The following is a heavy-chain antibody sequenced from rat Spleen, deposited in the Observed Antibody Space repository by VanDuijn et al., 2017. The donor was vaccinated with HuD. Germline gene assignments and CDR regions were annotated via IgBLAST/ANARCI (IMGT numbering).Heavy chain of an antibody. CDR1: GFTLSDYD. Sequence: EVQLVESGGGLVQPGRSLNLSCAASGFTLSDYDMAWVRQAPTKGLEWVATISYDGGSTDYRDSVKGRFTISRDNAKSTLYLQMDSLRSEDTATYYCERRPGDFDCWGQGVMVTVSS. CDR2: ISYDGGST. CDR3: ERRPGDFDC. D-gene: IGHD1-4*01. V-gene: IGHV5-29*01. J-gene: IGHJ2*01.